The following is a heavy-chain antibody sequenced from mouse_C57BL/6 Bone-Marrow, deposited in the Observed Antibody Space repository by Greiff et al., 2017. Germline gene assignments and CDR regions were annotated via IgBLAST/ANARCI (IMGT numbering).Heavy chain of an antibody. CDR1: GYSFTDYN. D-gene: IGHD3-2*02. Sequence: EVQLQQSGPELVKPGASVKISCKASGYSFTDYNMNWVKQSNGKSLEWIGVINPNYGTTSYNQKFKGKATLTVDQSSSTAYMQLNSLTSEDSAVYDCARRQLRLHYYAMDYWGQGTSVTVSS. V-gene: IGHV1-39*01. CDR3: ARRQLRLHYYAMDY. CDR2: INPNYGTT. J-gene: IGHJ4*01.